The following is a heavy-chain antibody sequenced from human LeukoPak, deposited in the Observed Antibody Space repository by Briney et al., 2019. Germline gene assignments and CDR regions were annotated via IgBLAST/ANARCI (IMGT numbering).Heavy chain of an antibody. CDR2: IYYSGST. V-gene: IGHV4-39*07. J-gene: IGHJ4*02. CDR1: GGSISSSSYY. D-gene: IGHD5-18*01. CDR3: ARAPRGYSYGNFDY. Sequence: SETLSLTCTVSGGSISSSSYYWGWIRQPPGKGLEWIGSIYYSGSTNYNPSLKSRVTISVDTSKNQFSLKLSSVTAADTAVYYCARAPRGYSYGNFDYWGQGTLVTVSS.